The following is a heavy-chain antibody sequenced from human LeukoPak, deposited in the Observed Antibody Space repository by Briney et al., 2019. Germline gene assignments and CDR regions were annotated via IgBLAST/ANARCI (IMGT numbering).Heavy chain of an antibody. J-gene: IGHJ4*02. CDR3: ARVSVDYGGDGDY. V-gene: IGHV1-8*01. D-gene: IGHD4-23*01. Sequence: ASVKVSCKASGYTFTSYDINWVRQATGQGLEWMGWMNPNSGNTGYAQKFQGRVTMTRNTSISTAYMELSSLRSEDTAVYYCARVSVDYGGDGDYWGQGTLVTVSS. CDR2: MNPNSGNT. CDR1: GYTFTSYD.